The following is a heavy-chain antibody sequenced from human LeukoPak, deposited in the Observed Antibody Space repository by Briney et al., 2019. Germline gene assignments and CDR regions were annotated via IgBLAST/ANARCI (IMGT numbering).Heavy chain of an antibody. V-gene: IGHV4-59*01. Sequence: PLETLSLTCTVSGGSISSYYWSWIRQPPGKGLEWIGYIYYSGSTNYNPSLKSRVTISVDTSKNQFSLKLSSVTAADTAVYYCASSYQWLGLTNFDYWGQGTLVTVSS. D-gene: IGHD6-19*01. J-gene: IGHJ4*02. CDR3: ASSYQWLGLTNFDY. CDR1: GGSISSYY. CDR2: IYYSGST.